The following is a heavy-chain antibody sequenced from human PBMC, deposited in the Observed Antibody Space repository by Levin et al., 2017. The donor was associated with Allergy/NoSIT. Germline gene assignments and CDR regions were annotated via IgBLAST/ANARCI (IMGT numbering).Heavy chain of an antibody. V-gene: IGHV3-15*01. CDR3: ETDDFGGN. Sequence: PGGSLRLSCVVSGFTLSEAWMHWVRQAPGKGLEWVGRVKRTRNGGTTDFSASVKGRFTISRDDSKNMFYLQMNSLKTEDTAVYYCETDDFGGNWGQGTLVTVSS. D-gene: IGHD4-23*01. CDR2: VKRTRNGGTT. J-gene: IGHJ4*02. CDR1: GFTLSEAW.